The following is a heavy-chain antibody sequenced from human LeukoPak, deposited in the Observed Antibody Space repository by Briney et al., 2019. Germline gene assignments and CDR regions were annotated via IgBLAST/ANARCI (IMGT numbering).Heavy chain of an antibody. V-gene: IGHV4-39*01. CDR1: GGSISSSSYY. J-gene: IGHJ4*02. Sequence: SETLSLTCTVSGGSISSSSYYWGWIRQPPGKGLEWIGSIYYSGSTYYNPSLKSRVTISVDTSKNQFSLKLSSVTAADTAVYYCARYGDYKGFFDYWGQGTLVTVSS. CDR3: ARYGDYKGFFDY. D-gene: IGHD4-17*01. CDR2: IYYSGST.